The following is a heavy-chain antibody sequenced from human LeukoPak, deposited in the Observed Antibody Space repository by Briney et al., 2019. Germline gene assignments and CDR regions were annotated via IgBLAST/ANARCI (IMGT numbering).Heavy chain of an antibody. Sequence: GESLKISCKGSGYSFATYSVAWVRQMPGKGLEWMGIIYPDDSDTRYSPSFQDQVTMSADKSSSTAYLQWSGLKDSDTAMYYCARLRGPSFTSSYYFDYWGQGTLVTVSS. D-gene: IGHD2-2*01. CDR1: GYSFATYS. CDR2: IYPDDSDT. V-gene: IGHV5-51*01. CDR3: ARLRGPSFTSSYYFDY. J-gene: IGHJ4*02.